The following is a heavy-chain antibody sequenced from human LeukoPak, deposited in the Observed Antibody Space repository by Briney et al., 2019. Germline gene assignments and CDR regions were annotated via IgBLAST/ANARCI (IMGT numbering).Heavy chain of an antibody. D-gene: IGHD2-2*01. CDR2: IYYSGST. CDR3: ARDYCSSTSCYGTGPYFDY. CDR1: GGSISSYY. Sequence: PSETLSLTCTVSGGSISSYYWSWIRQPPGKGLEWIGYIYYSGSTNYNPSLKSRVTISVDTSKNQFSLKLSSVTAADTAVYYCARDYCSSTSCYGTGPYFDYWGQGTLVTVSS. J-gene: IGHJ4*02. V-gene: IGHV4-59*01.